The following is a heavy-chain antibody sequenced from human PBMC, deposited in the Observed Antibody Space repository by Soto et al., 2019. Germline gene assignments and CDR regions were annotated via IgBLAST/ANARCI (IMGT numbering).Heavy chain of an antibody. V-gene: IGHV4-59*08. CDR3: ARFSGSYNDRYFDY. D-gene: IGHD1-26*01. CDR2: IYSSGST. CDR1: GGSISNSY. Sequence: TSETLSLTCTVSGGSISNSYWSWIRLSPGKGLEWIGYIYSSGSTNYNPSLESRVTISVDTSKNQFSLKVQSVTAADTAVYYCARFSGSYNDRYFDYWGQGALVTVSS. J-gene: IGHJ4*02.